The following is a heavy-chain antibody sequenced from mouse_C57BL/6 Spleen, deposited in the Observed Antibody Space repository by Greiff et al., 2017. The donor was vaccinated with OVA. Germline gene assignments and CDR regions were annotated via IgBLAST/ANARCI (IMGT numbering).Heavy chain of an antibody. CDR1: GFTFSSYA. V-gene: IGHV5-9-1*02. J-gene: IGHJ4*01. Sequence: EVKLMESGAGLVKPGGSLKLSCAASGFTFSSYAMSWVRQTPEKRLEWVAYISSGGDYIYYADTVKGRFTISRDNARNTLYLQMSSLKSEDTAMYYCTRDRAGTGYAMDYWGQGTSVTVSS. D-gene: IGHD3-1*01. CDR3: TRDRAGTGYAMDY. CDR2: ISSGGDYI.